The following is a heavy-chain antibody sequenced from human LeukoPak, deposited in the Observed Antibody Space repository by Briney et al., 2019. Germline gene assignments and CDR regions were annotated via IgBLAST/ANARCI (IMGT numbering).Heavy chain of an antibody. Sequence: GVSVKVSCKASGYTFTYYYMHWVRQAPGQGLEWMGWINPNSGGTNYAQKFQGRVTMTRDTSISTAYMELSRLRSDDTAVYYCARESCITMCSGVYDYWGQGTLVTVSS. V-gene: IGHV1-2*02. CDR3: ARESCITMCSGVYDY. J-gene: IGHJ4*02. CDR2: INPNSGGT. CDR1: GYTFTYYY. D-gene: IGHD3-10*01.